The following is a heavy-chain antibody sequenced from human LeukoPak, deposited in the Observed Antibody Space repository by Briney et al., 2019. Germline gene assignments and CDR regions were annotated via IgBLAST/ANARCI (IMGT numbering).Heavy chain of an antibody. CDR1: GGSISSGDYY. V-gene: IGHV4-30-4*08. CDR2: IYYSGST. D-gene: IGHD2-2*01. Sequence: SQTLSLTXTVSGGSISSGDYYWSWIRQPPGKGLEWIGYIYYSGSTYYNPSLKSRVTISVDTSKNQFSLKLSSVTAADTAVYYCARDTSVPAAMEAFDIWGPGTMVTVSS. CDR3: ARDTSVPAAMEAFDI. J-gene: IGHJ3*02.